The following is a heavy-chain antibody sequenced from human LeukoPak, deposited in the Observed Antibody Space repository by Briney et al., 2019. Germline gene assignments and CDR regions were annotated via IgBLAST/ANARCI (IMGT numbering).Heavy chain of an antibody. CDR3: ARVVVSDFWSGHDLYFDY. J-gene: IGHJ4*02. V-gene: IGHV3-11*04. Sequence: GGSLRLSCAASGFTFSDYYMSWIRQAPGKGLEWVSYISSSGSTIYYADSVKGRFTISRDNAKNSLYLQMNSLRAEDTAVYYCARVVVSDFWSGHDLYFDYWGQGTLVTVSS. CDR2: ISSSGSTI. D-gene: IGHD3-3*01. CDR1: GFTFSDYY.